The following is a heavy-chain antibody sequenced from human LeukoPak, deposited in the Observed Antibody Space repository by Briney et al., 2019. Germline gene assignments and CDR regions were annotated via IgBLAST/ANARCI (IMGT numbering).Heavy chain of an antibody. CDR1: GFTFSSYS. D-gene: IGHD5-12*01. CDR3: ARIDLGGYGL. J-gene: IGHJ4*02. Sequence: PGGSLRLSCAASGFTFSSYSMHWVRQAPGKGLEYLSAITGNGGSTYYADSVKGRFTISRDNSKNTLYLRMGSLRAEDMAVYYCARIDLGGYGLWGQGTLVTVSS. CDR2: ITGNGGST. V-gene: IGHV3-64*02.